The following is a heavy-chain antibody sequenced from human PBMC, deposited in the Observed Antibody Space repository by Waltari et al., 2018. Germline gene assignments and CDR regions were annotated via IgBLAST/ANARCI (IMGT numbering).Heavy chain of an antibody. CDR1: GGSFSGYY. V-gene: IGHV4-34*01. CDR3: ARVGSSWPLRMDV. J-gene: IGHJ6*02. D-gene: IGHD6-13*01. CDR2: INHSGST. Sequence: QVQLQQWGAGLLKPSETLSLTCAVYGGSFSGYYWSWILQPPGKGLEWIGEINHSGSTNYNPSLKSRVTISVDTSKNQFSLKLSSVTAADTAVYYCARVGSSWPLRMDVWGQGTTVTVSS.